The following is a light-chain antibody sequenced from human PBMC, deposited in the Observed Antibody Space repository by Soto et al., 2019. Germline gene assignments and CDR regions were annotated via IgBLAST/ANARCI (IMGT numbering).Light chain of an antibody. Sequence: EIVMTQSPATLSVSPGEGATLSCRPSQSVTRNLAWYQQTPGQAPRLLFYAKSTRATGIPATFSGSGSGTEFTLTISNLQSEDFAVYYCQQYNSWPLTFGQGTKVEIK. V-gene: IGKV3D-15*01. CDR3: QQYNSWPLT. J-gene: IGKJ1*01. CDR1: QSVTRN. CDR2: AKS.